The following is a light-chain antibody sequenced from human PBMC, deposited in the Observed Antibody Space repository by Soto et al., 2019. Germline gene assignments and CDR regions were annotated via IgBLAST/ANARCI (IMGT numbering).Light chain of an antibody. CDR3: TSYGTTGTSV. V-gene: IGLV2-14*03. CDR2: DVS. Sequence: QSVLTQPASVSGSPGQSITISCTGISSDADTSSYVSWYQHHPDKAPKLIIYDVSTRPSGVSTRFSGSKSGNTASLTISGRQAEDEGDYYCTSYGTTGTSVFGSGTKVTVL. J-gene: IGLJ1*01. CDR1: SSDADTSSY.